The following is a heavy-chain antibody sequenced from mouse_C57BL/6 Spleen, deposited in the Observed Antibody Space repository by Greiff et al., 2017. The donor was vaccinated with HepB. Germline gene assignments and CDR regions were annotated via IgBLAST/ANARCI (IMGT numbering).Heavy chain of an antibody. D-gene: IGHD1-1*01. J-gene: IGHJ3*01. V-gene: IGHV1-82*01. CDR2: IYPGDGDT. Sequence: VQLVESGPELVKPGASVKISCKASGYAFSSSWMNWVKQRPGKGLEWIGRIYPGDGDTNYNGKFKGKATLTADKSSSTAYMHLSSLTSEDSAVYFCARAHLLLRFAYWGQGTLVTVSA. CDR1: GYAFSSSW. CDR3: ARAHLLLRFAY.